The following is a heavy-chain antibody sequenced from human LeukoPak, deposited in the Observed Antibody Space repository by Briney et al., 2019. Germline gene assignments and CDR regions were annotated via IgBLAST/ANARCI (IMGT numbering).Heavy chain of an antibody. V-gene: IGHV3-23*01. CDR1: GFSFSSYA. D-gene: IGHD6-19*01. CDR3: AKRSGYTTGWFFDF. Sequence: GGSLRLSCAASGFSFSSYAMNWVRQAPGKGLEWVSSISGSGDNTYYAESVKGRFTISRDNSKNTLFLQMNSLRAEDTAVFYCAKRSGYTTGWFFDFWGQGTLVTVSS. CDR2: ISGSGDNT. J-gene: IGHJ4*02.